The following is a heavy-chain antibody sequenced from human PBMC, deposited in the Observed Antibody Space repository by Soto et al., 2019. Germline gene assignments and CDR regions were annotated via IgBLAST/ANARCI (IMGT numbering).Heavy chain of an antibody. CDR2: ISGSGGTT. CDR3: AKESLLGYCSGGTCYNWFAP. CDR1: GCTFIIYA. Sequence: GVPLRVSWAASGCTFIIYARSWVRQAPGKGLEWVSTISGSGGTTYYADSVKGRFTISRDNSKNTLYLQMNSLRAEDTAVYYCAKESLLGYCSGGTCYNWFAPWGQGTLVTVSS. J-gene: IGHJ5*02. D-gene: IGHD2-15*01. V-gene: IGHV3-23*01.